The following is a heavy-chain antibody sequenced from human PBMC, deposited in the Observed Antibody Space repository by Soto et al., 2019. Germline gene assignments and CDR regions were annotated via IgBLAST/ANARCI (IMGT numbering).Heavy chain of an antibody. Sequence: QVHLVQSGAEVKKPGASVKVSCKASGYTFTSYGITWGRQAPGQGLEWMGWISAHNGNTDYAQKLQGRVIVTRDTSTSTAYMELRSLISYDTAVYYCARGRYGDYWGQGALVTVSS. V-gene: IGHV1-18*01. CDR1: GYTFTSYG. D-gene: IGHD1-1*01. J-gene: IGHJ4*02. CDR3: ARGRYGDY. CDR2: ISAHNGNT.